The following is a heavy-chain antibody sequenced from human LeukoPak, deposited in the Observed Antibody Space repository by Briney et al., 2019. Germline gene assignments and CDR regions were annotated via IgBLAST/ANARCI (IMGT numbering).Heavy chain of an antibody. Sequence: GASVKVSCKASGGTFSSYAMSWVRQAPGKGLEWVSAISGSGGSTYYADSVKGRFTISRDNSKNTLYLQMNRLRAEDTAVYYCAKRLLTEYFDYWGQGTLVTVSS. V-gene: IGHV3-23*01. CDR1: GGTFSSYA. CDR3: AKRLLTEYFDY. CDR2: ISGSGGST. J-gene: IGHJ4*02. D-gene: IGHD1-26*01.